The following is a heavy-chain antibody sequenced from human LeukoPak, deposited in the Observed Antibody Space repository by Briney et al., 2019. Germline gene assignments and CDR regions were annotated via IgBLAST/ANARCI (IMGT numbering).Heavy chain of an antibody. J-gene: IGHJ5*02. CDR3: ARQERYCSSISCLDP. Sequence: GGPLRLSCAASGFTFSSYSMNWVRQAPGKGLECVSSINSSSSYIYYADSVKGRFTISRDNAKNPLFLQMNSLRAEDTAIYYCARQERYCSSISCLDPWGQGTLVTVSS. CDR2: INSSSSYI. V-gene: IGHV3-21*01. CDR1: GFTFSSYS. D-gene: IGHD2-2*01.